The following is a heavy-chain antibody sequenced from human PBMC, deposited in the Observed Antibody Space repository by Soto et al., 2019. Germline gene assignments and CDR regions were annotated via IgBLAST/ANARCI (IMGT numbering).Heavy chain of an antibody. J-gene: IGHJ5*02. CDR3: AREGGSETLQPSYNWFDT. Sequence: ASVKVSCKASGYTFTDYHIHWVRQAPGQGLEFMGWINANNGGAGSAQQFQGRVTVTRDTSITTVYMELSNLRPDDTAVYYCAREGGSETLQPSYNWFDTWGQGTLVTVYS. CDR2: INANNGGA. D-gene: IGHD6-25*01. V-gene: IGHV1-2*02. CDR1: GYTFTDYH.